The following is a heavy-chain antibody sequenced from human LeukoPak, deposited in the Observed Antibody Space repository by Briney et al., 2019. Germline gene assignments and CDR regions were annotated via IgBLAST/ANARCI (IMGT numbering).Heavy chain of an antibody. J-gene: IGHJ4*02. D-gene: IGHD3-22*01. Sequence: PSETLSLTCAVSGGSISSSNWWSWVRQPPGKGLEWIGEIYHSGSTNYNPSLKSRVTISVDKSKNQFSLKLSSVTAADTAVYYCARATSTPDSTGYYYVGERYFEYWGQGTLVTVSS. CDR3: ARATSTPDSTGYYYVGERYFEY. CDR1: GGSISSSNW. CDR2: IYHSGST. V-gene: IGHV4-4*02.